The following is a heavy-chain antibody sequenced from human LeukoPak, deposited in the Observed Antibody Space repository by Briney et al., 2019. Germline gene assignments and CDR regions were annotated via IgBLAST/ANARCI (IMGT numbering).Heavy chain of an antibody. CDR2: ISSSSGTI. Sequence: GGSLRLSCAASGFTFSSYSMNWVRQAPGKGLEWASYISSSSGTIYYADSVKGRFTISRDNAKNSLYLQMNSLRDEDTAVYYCARAQSNIAVAGPYYFDYWGQGTLVTVSS. CDR1: GFTFSSYS. CDR3: ARAQSNIAVAGPYYFDY. J-gene: IGHJ4*02. V-gene: IGHV3-48*02. D-gene: IGHD6-19*01.